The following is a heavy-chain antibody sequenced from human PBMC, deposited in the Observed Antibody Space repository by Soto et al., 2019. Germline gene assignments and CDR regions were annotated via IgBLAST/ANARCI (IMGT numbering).Heavy chain of an antibody. CDR2: ISYDGSNK. J-gene: IGHJ6*02. D-gene: IGHD2-8*01. CDR3: ARERGYCTNGVCYTYYYYYGMDV. Sequence: GGSLRLSCAASGCTFSSYAMHWVRTAPGKGLEWVAVISYDGSNKYYADSVKGRFTISRDNSKNTLYLQMNSLRAEDTAVYYCARERGYCTNGVCYTYYYYYGMDVWGQGTTVNVSS. V-gene: IGHV3-30-3*01. CDR1: GCTFSSYA.